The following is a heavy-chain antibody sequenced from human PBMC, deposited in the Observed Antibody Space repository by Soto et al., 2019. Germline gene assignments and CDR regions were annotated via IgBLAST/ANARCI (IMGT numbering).Heavy chain of an antibody. CDR2: IIPILGVA. V-gene: IGHV1-69*02. J-gene: IGHJ6*02. CDR3: ERVPIHLFYGMDI. CDR1: GGTFSSHI. D-gene: IGHD5-18*01. Sequence: QVQLVQSGAEVKKPGSSVKVSCKASGGTFSSHIISWVRQAPGQGLEWMGRIIPILGVANYAQKFQGRVTITADKSTNTAYMELTSLRSEHPAVFYCERVPIHLFYGMDIWGQGTTVTVSS.